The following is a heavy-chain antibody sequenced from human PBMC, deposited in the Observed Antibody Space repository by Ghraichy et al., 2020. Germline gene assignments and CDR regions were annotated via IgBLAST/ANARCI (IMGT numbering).Heavy chain of an antibody. J-gene: IGHJ3*02. D-gene: IGHD6-13*01. V-gene: IGHV3-21*01. Sequence: GGSLRLSCAASGFTFSSYSMNWVRQAPGKGLEWVSSISSSSSYIYYADSVKGRFTISRDNAKNSLYLQMNSLRAEDTAVYYCASLGEGIAPYDAFDIWGQGTMVTVSS. CDR3: ASLGEGIAPYDAFDI. CDR2: ISSSSSYI. CDR1: GFTFSSYS.